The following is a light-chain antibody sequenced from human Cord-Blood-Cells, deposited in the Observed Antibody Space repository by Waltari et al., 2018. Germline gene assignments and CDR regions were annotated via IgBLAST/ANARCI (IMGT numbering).Light chain of an antibody. CDR2: AAS. CDR1: QGISNY. Sequence: IHMTHSPSFLSVCVGGRVTITCRASQGISNYLDWYQQKPGKVPKLLIYAASSLQTGVPSRFSGSGSGTDFTLTISSLQPEDVATYYCQKNNSTPYTFGQGTKVEIK. J-gene: IGKJ2*01. CDR3: QKNNSTPYT. V-gene: IGKV1-27*01.